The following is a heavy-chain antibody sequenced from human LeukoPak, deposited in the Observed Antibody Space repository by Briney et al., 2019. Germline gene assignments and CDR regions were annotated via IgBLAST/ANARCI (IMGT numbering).Heavy chain of an antibody. CDR1: GGSISSYY. Sequence: SEALSLTCTVSGGSISSYYWSWIRQPPGNRLEWIGYVYYTGSTNYNPSLKSRVTISVDTSKNQFSLKLSSVTAADTAVYYCARSHDYGDYYFDYWGQGTLVTVSS. J-gene: IGHJ4*02. V-gene: IGHV4-59*08. D-gene: IGHD4-17*01. CDR2: VYYTGST. CDR3: ARSHDYGDYYFDY.